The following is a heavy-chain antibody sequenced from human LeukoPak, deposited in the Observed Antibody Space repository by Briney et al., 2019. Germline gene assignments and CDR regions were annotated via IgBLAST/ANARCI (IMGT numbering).Heavy chain of an antibody. J-gene: IGHJ3*02. D-gene: IGHD3-10*01. Sequence: PSETLSLTCAVSGGSISSNNWWSWVRQPPGKGLEWFGEIFHSGSTNYNPSLKSRVTISVDKSKNQFSLRLSSVTAADTAVYYCARDRAYGSGSPDAFYIWGQGTMVTVSS. CDR1: GGSISSNNW. V-gene: IGHV4-4*02. CDR3: ARDRAYGSGSPDAFYI. CDR2: IFHSGST.